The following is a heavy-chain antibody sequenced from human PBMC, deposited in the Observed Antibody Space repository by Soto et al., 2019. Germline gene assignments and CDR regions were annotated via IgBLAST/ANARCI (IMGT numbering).Heavy chain of an antibody. D-gene: IGHD1-26*01. Sequence: QLQLQESGPGLVKPSETLSLTCTVSGGSITSSSYYWGWIRQPPGKGLEWIGSIYYSGSTYYNPSLKSRVTISVDTSKNQSSLKLSSVTAADTAVYYCARQGGSYVYYGMDVWGQGTTVTVSS. CDR3: ARQGGSYVYYGMDV. J-gene: IGHJ6*02. CDR2: IYYSGST. V-gene: IGHV4-39*01. CDR1: GGSITSSSYY.